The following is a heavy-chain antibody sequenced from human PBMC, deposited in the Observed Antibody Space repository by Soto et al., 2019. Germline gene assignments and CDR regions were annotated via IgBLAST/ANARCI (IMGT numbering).Heavy chain of an antibody. D-gene: IGHD3-16*02. J-gene: IGHJ4*02. V-gene: IGHV3-30*04. CDR1: GFILSNFD. CDR3: AREVIPEIPFDY. CDR2: FSPDGSKI. Sequence: QVQLVESGGGVVQPGKSLRLSCVASGFILSNFDMHWVSQAQGKGLEWLAVFSPDGSKIFYADSVKGRFTISRDLSKNTLYLQLNSLRPEDTAVYYCAREVIPEIPFDYLGQGTLLTVS.